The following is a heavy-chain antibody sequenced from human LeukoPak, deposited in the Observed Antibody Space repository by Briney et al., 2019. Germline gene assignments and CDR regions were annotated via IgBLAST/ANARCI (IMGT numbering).Heavy chain of an antibody. V-gene: IGHV4-39*01. D-gene: IGHD6-6*01. J-gene: IGHJ5*02. CDR3: AKRRGASSELDP. Sequence: SETLSLTCTVSGGSISGSNYYWVWIRQPPGEGLEWIGNIYYSGSTYYNPSLKSRVTISLDTSKNQFSLKLTSMTAADTAVYYCAKRRGASSELDPWGQGTLVTVSS. CDR1: GGSISGSNYY. CDR2: IYYSGST.